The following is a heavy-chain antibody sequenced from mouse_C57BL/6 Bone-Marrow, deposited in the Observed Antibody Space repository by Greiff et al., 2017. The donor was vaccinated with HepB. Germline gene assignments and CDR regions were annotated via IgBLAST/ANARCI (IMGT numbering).Heavy chain of an antibody. CDR2: ISSGSSTI. Sequence: EVQGVESGGGLVKPGGSLKLSCAASGFTFSDYGMHWVRQAPEKGLEWVAYISSGSSTIYYADTVKGRFTISRDNAKNNLFLQMTSLRSEDTAMYYCARDTTVPWYFDVWGTGTTVTVSS. CDR3: ARDTTVPWYFDV. J-gene: IGHJ1*03. V-gene: IGHV5-17*01. D-gene: IGHD1-1*01. CDR1: GFTFSDYG.